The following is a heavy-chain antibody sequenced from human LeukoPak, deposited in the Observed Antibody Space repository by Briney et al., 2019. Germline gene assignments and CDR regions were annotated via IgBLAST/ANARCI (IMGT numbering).Heavy chain of an antibody. CDR2: IFPSGGEI. CDR3: AKGYGWEASYFYYYMDV. J-gene: IGHJ6*03. CDR1: GFTFSTFA. Sequence: PGGSLRLSCAASGFTFSTFAMIWVRQPPGKGPEWVSSIFPSGGEIHYADSVRGRFTISRDNSKSTLSLQMNSLRTEDTAVYYCAKGYGWEASYFYYYMDVWGKGTTVTISS. D-gene: IGHD1-26*01. V-gene: IGHV3-23*01.